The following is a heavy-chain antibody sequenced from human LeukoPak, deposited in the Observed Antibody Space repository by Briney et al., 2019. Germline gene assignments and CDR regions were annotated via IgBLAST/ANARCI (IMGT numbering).Heavy chain of an antibody. V-gene: IGHV1-18*01. Sequence: ASVKVSCKASGYTFTSYGISWVGQAPGKGVEWMGWISAYNGKTNYAQKLQGRVTMTTDTSTSTAYMELRSLRSDDTAVYYCARVVLXWXDIVVVVAAKALDYWGQGTLVTVSS. CDR1: GYTFTSYG. D-gene: IGHD2-15*01. CDR3: ARVVLXWXDIVVVVAAKALDY. CDR2: ISAYNGKT. J-gene: IGHJ4*02.